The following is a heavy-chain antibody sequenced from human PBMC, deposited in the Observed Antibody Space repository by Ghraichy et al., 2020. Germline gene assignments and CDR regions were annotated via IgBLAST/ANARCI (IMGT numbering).Heavy chain of an antibody. D-gene: IGHD2-2*01. CDR2: INHSGST. CDR3: ARGIVVVPAAMFVHWFDP. CDR1: GGSFSGYY. J-gene: IGHJ5*02. V-gene: IGHV4-34*01. Sequence: SQTLSLTCAVYGGSFSGYYWSWIRQPPGKGLEWIGEINHSGSTNYNPSLKSRVTISVDTSKNQFSLKLSSVTAADTAVYYCARGIVVVPAAMFVHWFDPWGQGTLVTVSS.